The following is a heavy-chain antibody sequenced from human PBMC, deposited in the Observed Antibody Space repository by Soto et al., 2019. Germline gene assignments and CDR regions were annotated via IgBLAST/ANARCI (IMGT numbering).Heavy chain of an antibody. CDR3: AREKSGSGRSDFEY. V-gene: IGHV6-1*01. CDR2: TYYRSKWYN. J-gene: IGHJ4*02. CDR1: WDSVSSNSAA. D-gene: IGHD6-19*01. Sequence: SQTLSLTCALSWDSVSSNSAALNWIRQSPSRGLEWLGRTYYRSKWYNDYAVSVKSRITINPDTSKNQFSLQLNSVTPEDTAVYYCAREKSGSGRSDFEYCGRRTLLAVCS.